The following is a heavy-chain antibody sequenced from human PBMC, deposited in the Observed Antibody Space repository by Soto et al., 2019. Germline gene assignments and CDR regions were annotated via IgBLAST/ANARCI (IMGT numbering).Heavy chain of an antibody. CDR3: ARAYGSGYMDV. Sequence: QVQLQESGPGLVKPSHTLSLTCTVSGGSISSGGYYWSWIRQHPGKGLEWIGYIYYSGSTYYNPSLKIPVTRSVSTSKNQLSLKLRSVTAADSAVYYWARAYGSGYMDVWVQGTTVSVAS. CDR2: IYYSGST. J-gene: IGHJ6*02. V-gene: IGHV4-31*01. D-gene: IGHD3-10*01. CDR1: GGSISSGGYY.